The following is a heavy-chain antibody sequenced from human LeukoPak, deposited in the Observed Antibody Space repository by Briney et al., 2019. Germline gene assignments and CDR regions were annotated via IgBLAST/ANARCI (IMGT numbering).Heavy chain of an antibody. Sequence: SETLSLTCTVSGGSISSGSYYWGWIHQPPGKGLEWLGTVFYSGTTYYNPSLKSRVTISVDTSKNQFSLGLRSVTAADTAVYYCARLDSGDYFFGYWGQGTLVTVSS. CDR1: GGSISSGSYY. V-gene: IGHV4-39*01. D-gene: IGHD4-17*01. CDR2: VFYSGTT. CDR3: ARLDSGDYFFGY. J-gene: IGHJ4*02.